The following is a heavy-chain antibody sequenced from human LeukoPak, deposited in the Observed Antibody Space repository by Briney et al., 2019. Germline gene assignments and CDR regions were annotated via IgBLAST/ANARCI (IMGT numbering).Heavy chain of an antibody. CDR1: GYTFTGYY. D-gene: IGHD3-10*01. Sequence: SVKVSCKASGYTFTGYYMHWVRQAPGQGLEWMEWINPNSGGTNYAQKFQGWVTMTRDTSISTAYMELSRLRSDDTAVYYCAREDYYGSGSLPWFDPWGQGTLVTVSS. J-gene: IGHJ5*02. V-gene: IGHV1-2*04. CDR3: AREDYYGSGSLPWFDP. CDR2: INPNSGGT.